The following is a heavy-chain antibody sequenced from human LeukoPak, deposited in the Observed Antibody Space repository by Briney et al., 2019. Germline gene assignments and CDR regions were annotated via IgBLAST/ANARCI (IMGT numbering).Heavy chain of an antibody. CDR3: AKTYYYGSGSPADAFDV. CDR2: IYPGDSDT. J-gene: IGHJ3*01. CDR1: GYSFTSYW. V-gene: IGHV5-51*01. Sequence: GEYLKISCKGSGYSFTSYWIGWVRQMPGKGLEWMGIIYPGDSDTRYSPSFQGQVTISADKSISTAYLQWSSLKASDTAMYYCAKTYYYGSGSPADAFDVWGQGTVVTISS. D-gene: IGHD3-10*01.